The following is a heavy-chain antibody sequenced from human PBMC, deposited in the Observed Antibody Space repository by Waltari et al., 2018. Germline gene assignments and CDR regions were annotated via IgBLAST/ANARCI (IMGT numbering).Heavy chain of an antibody. CDR3: ARGDYVWGSYRYDAFDI. V-gene: IGHV3-64*01. D-gene: IGHD3-16*02. J-gene: IGHJ3*02. Sequence: EVQLVESGGGLVQPGGSLRLSCAASGVTFSSYAMHWVRQAPGKGLEYVSAISRNGGSTYYANSVKGRFTISRDNSKNTLYLQMGSLRAEDMAVYYCARGDYVWGSYRYDAFDIWGQGTMVTVSS. CDR1: GVTFSSYA. CDR2: ISRNGGST.